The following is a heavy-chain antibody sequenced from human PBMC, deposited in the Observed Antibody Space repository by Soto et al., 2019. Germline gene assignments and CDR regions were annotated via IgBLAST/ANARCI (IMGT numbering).Heavy chain of an antibody. D-gene: IGHD3-22*01. V-gene: IGHV3-23*01. CDR2: ISGSGGST. CDR1: GFTFSSYA. J-gene: IGHJ4*02. Sequence: VGSLRLSCAASGFTFSSYAMSWVRQAPGKGLEWVSAISGSGGSTYYADSVKGRFTISRDNSKNTLYLQMNSLRAEDTAVYYCAKDLGYYDSSGYYDPDYWGQGTLVTVSS. CDR3: AKDLGYYDSSGYYDPDY.